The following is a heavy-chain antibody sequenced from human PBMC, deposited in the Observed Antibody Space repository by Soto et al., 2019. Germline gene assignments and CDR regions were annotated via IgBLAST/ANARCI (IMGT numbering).Heavy chain of an antibody. V-gene: IGHV4-31*03. J-gene: IGHJ6*02. D-gene: IGHD3-10*01. CDR1: GGSISSGPYY. Sequence: LSLTCTVSGGSISSGPYYWGWIRQHPRTGQERIRHISYSGSTYYNTSLKSRVTISVDTSKNQFSLMLNSVTAADTAVYYCARYRFLGYGWGSYSYYFGMDVWGQGTTVTV. CDR3: ARYRFLGYGWGSYSYYFGMDV. CDR2: ISYSGST.